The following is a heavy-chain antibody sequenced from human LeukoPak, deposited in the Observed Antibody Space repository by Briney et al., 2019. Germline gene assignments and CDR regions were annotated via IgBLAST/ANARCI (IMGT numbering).Heavy chain of an antibody. V-gene: IGHV3-23*01. CDR2: IPNGGVTT. Sequence: GESLRLSCAASGFTFGSYAMSWVRQTPGKSLEWVSIIPNGGVTTYYADSVRGRFTISRDNSKDLLYLQMDSLRAEDTAVYYCVKLSSGSGSSFGFDSWGLGTLVTVSS. CDR3: VKLSSGSGSSFGFDS. CDR1: GFTFGSYA. D-gene: IGHD6-13*01. J-gene: IGHJ4*02.